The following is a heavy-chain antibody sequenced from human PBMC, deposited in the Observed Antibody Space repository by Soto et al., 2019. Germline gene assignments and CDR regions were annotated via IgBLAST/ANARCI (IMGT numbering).Heavy chain of an antibody. J-gene: IGHJ4*02. Sequence: QVQLVESGGDVVQPGRSLRLSCAASGFTFNNYGMYWVRQAPGEGLECVAVIWYDGSNKYYADSVKGRFTISRDNSKNTLYLQMNSLRAEDTAMYYCARNGRIYSSSWTENDYWGQGTLVTVSS. CDR2: IWYDGSNK. CDR3: ARNGRIYSSSWTENDY. CDR1: GFTFNNYG. D-gene: IGHD6-13*01. V-gene: IGHV3-33*01.